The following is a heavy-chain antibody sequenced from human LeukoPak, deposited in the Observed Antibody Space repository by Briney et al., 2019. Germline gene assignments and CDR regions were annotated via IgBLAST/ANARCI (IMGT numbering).Heavy chain of an antibody. V-gene: IGHV4-31*03. D-gene: IGHD4-17*01. CDR3: AGGRGQVTTFDY. J-gene: IGHJ4*02. CDR2: IYYSGST. Sequence: SQTLSLTCTVSGGSISSGGYYWSWIRQHPGKGLEWIGYIYYSGSTYYNPSLKSRVTISVDTPKNQFSLKLSSVTAADTAVYYCAGGRGQVTTFDYWGQGTLVTVSS. CDR1: GGSISSGGYY.